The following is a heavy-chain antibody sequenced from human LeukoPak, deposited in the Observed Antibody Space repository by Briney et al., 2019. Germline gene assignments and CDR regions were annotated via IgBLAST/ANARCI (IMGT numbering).Heavy chain of an antibody. Sequence: GGSLRLSCAASGFTFSSYAMSWVRQAPGKGLEWVSTIGSTGSNTYYTDSVKGRFTVSRDNSKNTLYLQINGLRADDTAVYYCAKSMSTVTTSPFWGQGTLVTVSS. CDR3: AKSMSTVTTSPF. D-gene: IGHD4-17*01. CDR1: GFTFSSYA. CDR2: IGSTGSNT. J-gene: IGHJ4*02. V-gene: IGHV3-23*01.